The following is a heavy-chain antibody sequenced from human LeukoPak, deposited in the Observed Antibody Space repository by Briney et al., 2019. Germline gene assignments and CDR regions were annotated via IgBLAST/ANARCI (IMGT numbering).Heavy chain of an antibody. CDR3: AKAPVTTCSGAYCYPFDY. CDR2: ISDSGNT. J-gene: IGHJ4*02. Sequence: GGSLRLSCAASGFTLSSYAMSWVRQGPGKGLEWVSAISDSGNTYHADSVKGRFTISRDSYKNTLYLQMNSLRAEDAAVYYCAKAPVTTCSGAYCYPFDYWGQGTLVTVSS. CDR1: GFTLSSYA. D-gene: IGHD2-15*01. V-gene: IGHV3-23*01.